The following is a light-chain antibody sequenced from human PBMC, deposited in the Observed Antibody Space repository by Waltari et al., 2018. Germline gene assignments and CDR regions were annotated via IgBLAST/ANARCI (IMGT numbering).Light chain of an antibody. CDR1: SDDLGDYNY. CDR3: SSYTLSSSLVL. V-gene: IGLV2-14*01. J-gene: IGLJ2*01. Sequence: QSALTQPASESGSPGQSITITCTGTSDDLGDYNYVSWYQQLPGKAPKLIIYEFTNRPSGVSDRFSGSKSGNTASLTISGLLPDDEAQYHCSSYTLSSSLVLFGGGTKVTVL. CDR2: EFT.